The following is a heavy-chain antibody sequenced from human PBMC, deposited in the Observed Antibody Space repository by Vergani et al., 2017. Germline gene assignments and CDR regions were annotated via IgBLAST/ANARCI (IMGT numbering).Heavy chain of an antibody. CDR2: IYYSGST. CDR1: GGSISSYY. CDR3: ARGHTIAAAVYEYFQH. D-gene: IGHD6-13*01. Sequence: QVQLQESGPGLVKPSQTLSLTCTVSGGSISSYYWSWIRQPPGKGLEWIGYIYYSGSTNYNPSLKSRVTISVDTSKNQFSLKLSSVTAADTAVYYCARGHTIAAAVYEYFQHWGQGTLVTVSS. V-gene: IGHV4-59*01. J-gene: IGHJ1*01.